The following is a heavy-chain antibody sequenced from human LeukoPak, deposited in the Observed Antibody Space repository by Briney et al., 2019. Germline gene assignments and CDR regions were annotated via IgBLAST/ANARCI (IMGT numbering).Heavy chain of an antibody. D-gene: IGHD3-10*01. CDR3: ARDLNYYGSGSPDY. CDR2: ISYDGSNK. V-gene: IGHV3-30-3*01. J-gene: IGHJ4*02. CDR1: GFTFSSYA. Sequence: GGSLRLSCAASGFTFSSYAMSWVRQAPGKGLEWVAVISYDGSNKYYADSVKGRFTISRDNSKNTLYLQMNSLRAEDTAVYYCARDLNYYGSGSPDYWGQGTLVTVSS.